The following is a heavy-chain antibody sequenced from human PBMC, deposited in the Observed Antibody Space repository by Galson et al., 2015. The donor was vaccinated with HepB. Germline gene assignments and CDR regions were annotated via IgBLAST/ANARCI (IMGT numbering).Heavy chain of an antibody. D-gene: IGHD6-6*01. J-gene: IGHJ4*02. CDR3: ARAGSRYSSSSYYFDY. CDR1: GFTFSSYS. Sequence: SLRLSCAASGFTFSSYSMNWVRQAPGKGLEWVSSISSSSSYIYYADSVKGRFTISRDNAKNSLYLQMNSLRAEDTAVYYCARAGSRYSSSSYYFDYWGQGTLVTVSS. CDR2: ISSSSSYI. V-gene: IGHV3-21*01.